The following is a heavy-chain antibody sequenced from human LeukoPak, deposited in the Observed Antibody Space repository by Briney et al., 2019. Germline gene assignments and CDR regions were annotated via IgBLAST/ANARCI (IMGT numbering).Heavy chain of an antibody. J-gene: IGHJ4*02. D-gene: IGHD1-1*01. CDR1: GGPINGYY. CDR2: IHFSGTM. CDR3: ARGAGHNKVGL. V-gene: IGHV4-59*13. Sequence: SETLSLTCTVSGGPINGYYSNWVRQPPGKGLEWIGCIHFSGTMHYNPSLESRVSFSVDTSKNQFSLKLTSVTAADTAVYYCARGAGHNKVGLWGQGTLVTVSS.